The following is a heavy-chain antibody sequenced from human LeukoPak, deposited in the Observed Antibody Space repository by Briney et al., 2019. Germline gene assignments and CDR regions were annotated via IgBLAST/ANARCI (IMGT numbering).Heavy chain of an antibody. CDR3: STDPRLLIY. J-gene: IGHJ4*01. CDR2: INQDGSQT. V-gene: IGHV3-7*05. CDR1: GFTFNNYW. D-gene: IGHD2-8*01. Sequence: GGSLRLSCAASGFTFNNYWMTWVRQAPGKGLEWLANINQDGSQTYDVDSVKGRFTISRDNAKNSLYLQMNSLRPDDTALYYCSTDPRLLIYWGHGTLVTVSS.